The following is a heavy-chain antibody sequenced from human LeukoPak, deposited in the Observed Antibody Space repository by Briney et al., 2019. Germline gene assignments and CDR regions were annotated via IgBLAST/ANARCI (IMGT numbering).Heavy chain of an antibody. CDR1: GGSFSGYY. CDR2: INHSGST. J-gene: IGHJ4*02. CDR3: ARGDPSRPERVDSVGQPVLLQYDY. V-gene: IGHV4-34*01. D-gene: IGHD2/OR15-2a*01. Sequence: PSETLSPTCAVYGGSFSGYYWSWIRQPPGKGLEWIGEINHSGSTNYNPSLKSRVTISVDTSKNQFSLKLSSVTAADTAVYYCARGDPSRPERVDSVGQPVLLQYDYWGQGTLVTVSS.